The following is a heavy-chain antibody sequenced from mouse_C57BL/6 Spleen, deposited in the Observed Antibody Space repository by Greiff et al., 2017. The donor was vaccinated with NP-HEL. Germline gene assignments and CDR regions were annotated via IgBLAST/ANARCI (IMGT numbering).Heavy chain of an antibody. J-gene: IGHJ4*01. V-gene: IGHV1-52*01. Sequence: QVQLQQPGAGLVRPGSSVKLSCKASGYTFTSYWMHWVKQRPIQGLEWIGNIDPSDSETHYNQKFKDKATLTVDKSSSTAYMQLSSLTSEDSAVYYCARRLTTVVGAMDYWGQGTSVTVSS. CDR3: ARRLTTVVGAMDY. CDR1: GYTFTSYW. CDR2: IDPSDSET. D-gene: IGHD1-1*01.